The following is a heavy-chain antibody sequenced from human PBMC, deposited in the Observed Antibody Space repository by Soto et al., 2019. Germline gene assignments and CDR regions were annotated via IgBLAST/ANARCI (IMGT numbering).Heavy chain of an antibody. CDR1: GYSFTSYW. Sequence: HGESLKISCKGSGYSFTSYWITWVRQMPGKGLEWMGWIDPSDSYTSYSPSFQGHVTISADKSISTAYLQWSSLKASDTAMYYCARHSGPYSSSSPVGYWGQGTLVTVSS. J-gene: IGHJ4*02. V-gene: IGHV5-10-1*01. CDR2: IDPSDSYT. D-gene: IGHD6-6*01. CDR3: ARHSGPYSSSSPVGY.